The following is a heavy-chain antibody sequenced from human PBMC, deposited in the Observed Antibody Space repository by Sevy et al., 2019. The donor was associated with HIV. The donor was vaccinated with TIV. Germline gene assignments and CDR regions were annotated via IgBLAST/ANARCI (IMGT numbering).Heavy chain of an antibody. CDR1: GYSFSSYG. CDR2: ISAKNGNT. J-gene: IGHJ3*02. D-gene: IGHD6-19*01. V-gene: IGHV1-18*01. CDR3: ARDPYSSGWYGSNAFDI. Sequence: SVKVSCKASGYSFSSYGITWVRQAPGQGLEWVGWISAKNGNTNYAQNLQGRVTMTTDTSTSTAYMELRSLRSDDTAVYYCARDPYSSGWYGSNAFDIWGQGTMVTVSS.